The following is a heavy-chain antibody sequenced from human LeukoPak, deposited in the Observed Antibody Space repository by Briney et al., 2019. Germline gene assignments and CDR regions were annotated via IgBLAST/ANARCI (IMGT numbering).Heavy chain of an antibody. CDR3: GRLQYMDV. Sequence: PSETLPLTCTVSGGSISGYYWSWIRQPPGKGLEYIGHISDSGSTSYNPSLKSRVTISVDTSKNQFSLKLSPVTAADTAVYYCGRLQYMDVWGKGGTVAVCS. CDR1: GGSISGYY. J-gene: IGHJ6*03. CDR2: ISDSGST. V-gene: IGHV4-59*08.